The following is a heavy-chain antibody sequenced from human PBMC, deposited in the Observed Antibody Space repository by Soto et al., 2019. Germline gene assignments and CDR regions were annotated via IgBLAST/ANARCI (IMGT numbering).Heavy chain of an antibody. V-gene: IGHV1-69*13. CDR3: ARHTYCSSTSCYPHYYYYYGMEV. CDR1: GGTFSSYA. D-gene: IGHD2-2*01. J-gene: IGHJ6*02. CDR2: IIPIFGTA. Sequence: SVKVSCKASGGTFSSYAISWVRQAPGQGLEWMGGIIPIFGTANYAQKFQGRVTITADESTSTAYMELSSLRSEDTAVYYCARHTYCSSTSCYPHYYYYYGMEVWGQGTTVTVSS.